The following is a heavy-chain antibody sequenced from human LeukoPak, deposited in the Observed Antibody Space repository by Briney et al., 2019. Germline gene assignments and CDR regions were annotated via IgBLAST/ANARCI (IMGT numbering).Heavy chain of an antibody. CDR1: GGSFSGYY. D-gene: IGHD2/OR15-2a*01. J-gene: IGHJ4*02. CDR3: ARGDLSFQIDY. CDR2: IYYSGST. Sequence: PSETLSLTCAVYGGSFSGYYWSWIRQHPGKGLEWIGYIYYSGSTYYNPSLKSRVTISVDTSKNQFSLKLSSVTAADTAVYYCARGDLSFQIDYWGQGTLVTVSS. V-gene: IGHV4-31*11.